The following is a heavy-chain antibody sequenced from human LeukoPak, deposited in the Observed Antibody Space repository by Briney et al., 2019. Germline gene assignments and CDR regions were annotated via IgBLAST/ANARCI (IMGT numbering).Heavy chain of an antibody. V-gene: IGHV5-51*01. Sequence: GGALKIYLKGSGCRFTSYWIGWVREMPGKGLEGMGVIYPGDSDTRYSPSFQGQVTISADKSISTAYVQGSSVKGWDTAMYYCARHDDYTASSFDSWGQGTLVTVSS. CDR1: GCRFTSYW. D-gene: IGHD4-11*01. CDR3: ARHDDYTASSFDS. CDR2: IYPGDSDT. J-gene: IGHJ4*02.